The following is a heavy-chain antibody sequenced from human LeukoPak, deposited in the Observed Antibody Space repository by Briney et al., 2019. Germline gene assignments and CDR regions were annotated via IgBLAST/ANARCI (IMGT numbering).Heavy chain of an antibody. CDR2: INAGNGNT. V-gene: IGHV1-3*01. CDR3: ARDRPVRGGISGLPDY. Sequence: ASVKVSCKASGYTFTSYAMHWVRQAPGQRLEWMGWINAGNGNTKYSQKFQGRVTITRDTSASTAYMELSSLRSEDTAVYYCARDRPVRGGISGLPDYWGQGTLVTVSS. J-gene: IGHJ4*02. CDR1: GYTFTSYA. D-gene: IGHD3-10*01.